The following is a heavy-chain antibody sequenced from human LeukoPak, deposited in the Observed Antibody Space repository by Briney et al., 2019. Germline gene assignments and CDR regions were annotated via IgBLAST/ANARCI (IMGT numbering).Heavy chain of an antibody. D-gene: IGHD2-15*01. CDR2: FDPEDGET. J-gene: IGHJ4*02. Sequence: ASVRVSCKVSGYTLTELSMHWVRQAPGKGLEWMGSFDPEDGETIYAQKFQGRVTMTEDTPTDTAYMELSSLRSEDTAVYYCAREGSAGYCSGGSCQQASLPFDYWGQGTLVTVSS. V-gene: IGHV1-24*01. CDR3: AREGSAGYCSGGSCQQASLPFDY. CDR1: GYTLTELS.